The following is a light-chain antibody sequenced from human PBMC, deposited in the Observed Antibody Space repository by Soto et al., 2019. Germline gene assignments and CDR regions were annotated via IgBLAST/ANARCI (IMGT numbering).Light chain of an antibody. CDR3: QQYKNWPRT. CDR2: GAS. V-gene: IGKV3-15*01. Sequence: EIVLTQSPATLSVSPGDRFTLSCMAIQSVDINLAWYQQRSCQAPRLLIYGASTRATDMPGRFSGSGSGTEFTLTISSLQSEDFEVYYCQQYKNWPRTFGRGTKVDIK. CDR1: QSVDIN. J-gene: IGKJ4*02.